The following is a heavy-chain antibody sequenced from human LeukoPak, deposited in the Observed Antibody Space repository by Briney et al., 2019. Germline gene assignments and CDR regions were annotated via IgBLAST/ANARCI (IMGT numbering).Heavy chain of an antibody. J-gene: IGHJ4*02. D-gene: IGHD3-10*01. CDR3: ARDSMVRGVD. CDR1: GGSISSGSYY. CDR2: IYTSGST. Sequence: SETLSLTCTVSGGSISSGSYYWSWIRQPAGTGLEWIGRIYTSGSTNYNPSLKSRVTISVDTSKNQFSLKLSSVTAADTAVYYCARDSMVRGVDWGQGTLVTVSS. V-gene: IGHV4-61*02.